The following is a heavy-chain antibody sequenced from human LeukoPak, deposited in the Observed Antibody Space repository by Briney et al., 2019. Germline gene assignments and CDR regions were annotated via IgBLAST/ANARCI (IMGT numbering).Heavy chain of an antibody. V-gene: IGHV4-4*02. CDR3: ARDLGSSWFEPLDY. CDR2: VYHSGST. Sequence: SETLSLTCAVSGGSISSSAWWSWVRQPPGKGLEWIGEVYHSGSTNYNSFLKSRVTISVDKSKNQFSLKLTSATAADTAVYYCARDLGSSWFEPLDYWGQGTLVIVSS. D-gene: IGHD6-13*01. CDR1: GGSISSSAW. J-gene: IGHJ4*02.